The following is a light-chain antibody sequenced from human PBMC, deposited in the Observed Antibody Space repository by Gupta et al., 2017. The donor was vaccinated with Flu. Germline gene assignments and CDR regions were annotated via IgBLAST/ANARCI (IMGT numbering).Light chain of an antibody. V-gene: IGKV3-11*01. CDR3: RQRYNWPPLT. CDR2: DAS. CDR1: QSVKNY. J-gene: IGKJ5*01. Sequence: EIVLTQSPVTLSLSPGERATLSCRASQSVKNYVDWYQQKPGQAPRLLIYDASNRDTGIPARFSGSGFGTDFTLTISSREAEDFAVYYCRQRYNWPPLTFGQGTRLEI.